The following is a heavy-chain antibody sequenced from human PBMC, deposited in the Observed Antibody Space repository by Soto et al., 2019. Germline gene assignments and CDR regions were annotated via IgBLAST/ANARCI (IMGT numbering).Heavy chain of an antibody. CDR2: IYFDGMT. Sequence: QVQLLESGPGLVKPSQTLSLSCIVSGASLSSGGYYWNWIRQHPGKGLEWIGYIYFDGMTYYNPSLESRVTMSIDASKNQFSLHLSSATAAHTAVYYCARDRYGDYYAYWGQGILVTVSS. CDR3: ARDRYGDYYAY. CDR1: GASLSSGGYY. D-gene: IGHD3-22*01. J-gene: IGHJ4*02. V-gene: IGHV4-31*03.